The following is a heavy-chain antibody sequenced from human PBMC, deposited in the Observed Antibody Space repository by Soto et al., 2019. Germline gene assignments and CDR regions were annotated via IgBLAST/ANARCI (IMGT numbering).Heavy chain of an antibody. D-gene: IGHD3-22*01. J-gene: IGHJ3*02. V-gene: IGHV3-64D*06. CDR3: VKDLDSSGYQALDAFDI. Sequence: GSLRLSCSASGFTFSSYAMHWVRQAPGKGLEYVSAISSNGGSTYYADAVKGRFTISRDNSKNTLYLQMSSLRAEDTAVYYCVKDLDSSGYQALDAFDIWGQGTMVTVSS. CDR2: ISSNGGST. CDR1: GFTFSSYA.